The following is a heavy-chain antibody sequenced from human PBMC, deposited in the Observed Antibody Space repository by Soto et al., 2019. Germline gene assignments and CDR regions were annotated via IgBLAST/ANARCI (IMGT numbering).Heavy chain of an antibody. J-gene: IGHJ1*01. CDR3: ARLPNKSPQN. CDR1: GFTFSSYW. V-gene: IGHV3-74*01. Sequence: EVQLLESGGGLVQPGGSLRLSCVASGFTFSSYWMHWVRQAPGKGLVWVSSISNDGSSIYADPVKGRFTISRDNAKNTLYLQINSLRAEDTAVYYCARLPNKSPQNWGQGTLVIVSP. CDR2: ISNDGSS.